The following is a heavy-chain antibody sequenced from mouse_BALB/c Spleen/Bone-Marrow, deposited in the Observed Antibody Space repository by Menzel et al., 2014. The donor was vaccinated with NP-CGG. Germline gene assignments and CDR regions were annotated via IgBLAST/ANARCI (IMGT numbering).Heavy chain of an antibody. CDR3: ARWDHFHWFFDV. CDR2: IDPYDSKT. J-gene: IGHJ1*01. CDR1: GYTFTSYW. Sequence: QVQLQQSGAELVRPGASVQLSCKASGYTFTSYWMSWVKQRPVQGLEWIGRIDPYDSKTDYNQKFKDKAILTVDKSSSTAYMQLSSLTSEDSAVYYCARWDHFHWFFDVWGAGTTVTVSS. D-gene: IGHD1-2*01. V-gene: IGHV1-69*02.